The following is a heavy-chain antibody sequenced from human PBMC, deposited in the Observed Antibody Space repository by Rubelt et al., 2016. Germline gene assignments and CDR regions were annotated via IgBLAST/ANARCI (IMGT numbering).Heavy chain of an antibody. CDR2: IHNDGTTT. CDR1: GFTFSNYW. V-gene: IGHV3-74*02. J-gene: IGHJ4*02. CDR3: ARVTGTSFKDAGLDY. Sequence: EAQLVESGGDLLKPGGSLRLSCAASGFTFSNYWMHWVRQAPGKGLVWVSRIHNDGTTTNYADSVKGRFTISTDNAKNTLYLQMNSLKTEDTAVYYCARVTGTSFKDAGLDYWGQGTLVTVSS. D-gene: IGHD1-7*01.